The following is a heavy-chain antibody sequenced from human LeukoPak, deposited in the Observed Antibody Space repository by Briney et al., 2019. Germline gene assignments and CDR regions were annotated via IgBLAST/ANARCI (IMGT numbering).Heavy chain of an antibody. V-gene: IGHV4-30-4*01. Sequence: SETLSLTCTVSGGSISSGDYYWSWIRQPPGKGLEWIGNIYYSGSTYYNPSLKSRVTISVDRSKNQFSLKLSSVTAADTAVYYCAREGVTGGSGIDAFDIWGQGTMVTVSS. CDR1: GGSISSGDYY. CDR3: AREGVTGGSGIDAFDI. J-gene: IGHJ3*02. D-gene: IGHD3-10*01. CDR2: IYYSGST.